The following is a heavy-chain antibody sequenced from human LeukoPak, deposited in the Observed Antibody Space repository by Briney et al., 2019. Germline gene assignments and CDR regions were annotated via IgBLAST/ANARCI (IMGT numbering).Heavy chain of an antibody. D-gene: IGHD3-9*01. CDR2: INGDNGNT. CDR3: ARAPYDILTGYSLNWFDP. J-gene: IGHJ5*02. Sequence: ASVNVSCKASGYTFTTYAMHWVRQAPGQRLEWMGWINGDNGNTKYSQKLQGRVTITRDTSAYTGYMELRGLSSADTAVYFCARAPYDILTGYSLNWFDPWGQGTLVTVSS. CDR1: GYTFTTYA. V-gene: IGHV1-3*01.